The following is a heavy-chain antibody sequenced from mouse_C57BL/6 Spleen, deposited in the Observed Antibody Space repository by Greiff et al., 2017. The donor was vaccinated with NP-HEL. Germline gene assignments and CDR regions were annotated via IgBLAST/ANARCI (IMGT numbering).Heavy chain of an antibody. Sequence: VQLQQSGAELARPGASVKLSCKASSYTFTSYGISWVKQRTGQGLEWIGEIYPRSGNTYYNEKFKGKATLTADKSSSTAYMELRSLTSEDSAVYFCARVRITTVEGDVWGTGTTVTVSS. D-gene: IGHD1-1*01. CDR1: SYTFTSYG. J-gene: IGHJ1*03. V-gene: IGHV1-81*01. CDR2: IYPRSGNT. CDR3: ARVRITTVEGDV.